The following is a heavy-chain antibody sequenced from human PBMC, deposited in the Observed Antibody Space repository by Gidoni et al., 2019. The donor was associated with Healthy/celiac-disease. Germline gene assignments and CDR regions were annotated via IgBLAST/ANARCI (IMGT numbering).Heavy chain of an antibody. CDR3: ARGLYSGYDLTIHVAFDI. CDR2: ISSSSSYI. Sequence: EVQLVESGGGLVKPGGSLRLSCAASGFTFSSYSMNWVRQAPGKGLEWVSSISSSSSYIYYADSVKGRFTISRDNAKNSLYLQMNSLRAEDTAVYYCARGLYSGYDLTIHVAFDIWGQGTMVTVSS. J-gene: IGHJ3*02. V-gene: IGHV3-21*01. CDR1: GFTFSSYS. D-gene: IGHD5-12*01.